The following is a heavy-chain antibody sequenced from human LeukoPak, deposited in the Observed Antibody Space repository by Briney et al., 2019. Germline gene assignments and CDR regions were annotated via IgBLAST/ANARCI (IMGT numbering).Heavy chain of an antibody. V-gene: IGHV1-69*13. D-gene: IGHD3-3*01. CDR3: ARGGLWGVVTKGQFDP. CDR2: IIPIFGTA. J-gene: IGHJ5*02. CDR1: GGTFSSYA. Sequence: ASVKVSCKASGGTFSSYAISWVRQAPGQGLEWMGGIIPIFGTANYAQKFQGRVTITADESMSTAYMELSSLRSEDTAVYYCARGGLWGVVTKGQFDPWGQGTLVTVSS.